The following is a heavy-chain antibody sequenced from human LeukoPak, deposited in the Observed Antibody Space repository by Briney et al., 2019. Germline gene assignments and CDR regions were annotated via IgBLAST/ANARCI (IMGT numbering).Heavy chain of an antibody. D-gene: IGHD3-16*01. CDR1: GGSFSGYY. J-gene: IGHJ4*02. CDR2: INHSGST. CDR3: ARSSSLGES. Sequence: PSETLSLTCAVYGGSFSGYYWSWIRQPPGKGLEWIGEINHSGSTNYNPSLKSRVTISVDTSKNQFSLKLSSVTAADTAVYYCARSSSLGESWGQGTLVTVSS. V-gene: IGHV4-34*01.